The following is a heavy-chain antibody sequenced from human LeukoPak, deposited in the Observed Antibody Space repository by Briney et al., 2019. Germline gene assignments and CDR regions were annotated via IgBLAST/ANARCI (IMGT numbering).Heavy chain of an antibody. CDR1: GGTFTSYA. Sequence: SVKVSCKASGGTFTSYAISWVRQAPGQGLEWMGGIIPIFGTANYAQKFQGRVTITTDESTSTAYMELSSLRSEDTAVYYCARIPTRAKNYYYYYMDVWGKGTTVTVSS. J-gene: IGHJ6*03. V-gene: IGHV1-69*05. CDR2: IIPIFGTA. D-gene: IGHD2/OR15-2a*01. CDR3: ARIPTRAKNYYYYYMDV.